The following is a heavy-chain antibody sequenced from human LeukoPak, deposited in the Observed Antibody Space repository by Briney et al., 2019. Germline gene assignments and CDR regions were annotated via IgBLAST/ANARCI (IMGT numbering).Heavy chain of an antibody. CDR1: GGSISSGDYY. Sequence: PSETLSLTCTVSGGSISSGDYYWSWIRQPPGKGLEWIGYIYYSGSTYYNPSLKSRVTISVDTSKNQFSLKLSSVTAADTAVYYCARVAPDDYGDYGPHWYFDLWGRGTLVTGSS. D-gene: IGHD4-17*01. CDR2: IYYSGST. CDR3: ARVAPDDYGDYGPHWYFDL. V-gene: IGHV4-30-4*01. J-gene: IGHJ2*01.